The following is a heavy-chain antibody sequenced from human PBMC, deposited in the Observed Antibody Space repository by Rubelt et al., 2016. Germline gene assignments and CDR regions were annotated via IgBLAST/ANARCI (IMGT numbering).Heavy chain of an antibody. V-gene: IGHV3-23*01. D-gene: IGHD3/OR15-3a*01. CDR2: LRVSGGST. Sequence: EVQLLESGGGLVQPGGSLRLSFAASGFTFISPAMSWLRPAPGKGQQWGSALRVSGGSTDSADSVKGRFTISRKNAKNRWYLQRNSLRAEDTAVYYCAKGTGPRRGGTDYWGQGTLVTVSS. J-gene: IGHJ4*02. CDR3: AKGTGPRRGGTDY. CDR1: GFTFISPA.